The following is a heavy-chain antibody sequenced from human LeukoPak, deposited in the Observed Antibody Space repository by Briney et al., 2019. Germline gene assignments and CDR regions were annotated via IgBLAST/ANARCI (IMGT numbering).Heavy chain of an antibody. J-gene: IGHJ4*02. Sequence: GGFLRLSCAASGFTFSSYGMHWVRQAPGKGLEWVAFIRYDGSNKYYADSVKGRFTISRDNSKNTPYLQMNSLRAEDTAVYYCAKDRFYYGSSTKGYWGQGTLVTVSS. CDR2: IRYDGSNK. CDR3: AKDRFYYGSSTKGY. D-gene: IGHD3-10*01. CDR1: GFTFSSYG. V-gene: IGHV3-30*02.